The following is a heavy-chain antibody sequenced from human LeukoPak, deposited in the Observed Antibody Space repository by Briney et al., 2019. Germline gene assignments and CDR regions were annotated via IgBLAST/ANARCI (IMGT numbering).Heavy chain of an antibody. CDR1: GFTFDDYA. CDR2: ISWNSGYI. D-gene: IGHD6-19*01. J-gene: IGHJ4*02. CDR3: ARDAVAY. Sequence: GRSLRLSCAASGFTFDDYAMHWVRQGPGKGLEWVSGISWNSGYIGYADSVKGRFTISRDNAKNSVYLQMNSLRAEDTAVYYCARDAVAYWGQGTLVIVSS. V-gene: IGHV3-9*01.